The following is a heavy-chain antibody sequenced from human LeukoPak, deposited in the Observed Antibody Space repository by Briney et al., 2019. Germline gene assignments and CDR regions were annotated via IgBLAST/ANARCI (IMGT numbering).Heavy chain of an antibody. CDR1: GFTFSSYS. V-gene: IGHV3-21*01. CDR3: ASGVADSCSSGKICGY. J-gene: IGHJ4*02. Sequence: GGSLRLSCAASGFTFSSYSMNWVRQAPGKGLEGVSSISSSSSYIYYADSVKGRFTISRDNAKNSLYLQMNSLRAEDTAVYYCASGVADSCSSGKICGYWGQGTLVTVFS. D-gene: IGHD2-15*01. CDR2: ISSSSSYI.